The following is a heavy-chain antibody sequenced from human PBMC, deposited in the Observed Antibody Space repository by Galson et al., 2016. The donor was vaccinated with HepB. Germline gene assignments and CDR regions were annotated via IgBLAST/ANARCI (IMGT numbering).Heavy chain of an antibody. V-gene: IGHV3-30*04. CDR2: ISSDGSNE. D-gene: IGHD5-24*01. CDR3: AREAERWNYLDY. J-gene: IGHJ4*02. Sequence: SLRLSCAASGYIFRTYPMHWVRQAPGKGLEWMAVISSDGSNEWYADSAKGRFTISRDNSQNTLSLQMSSLRPEDTAAYYCAREAERWNYLDYWGQGALVTVSS. CDR1: GYIFRTYP.